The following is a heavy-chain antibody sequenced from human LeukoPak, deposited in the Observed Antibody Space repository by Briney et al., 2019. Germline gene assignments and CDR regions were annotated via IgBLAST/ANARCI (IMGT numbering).Heavy chain of an antibody. CDR3: TRWDSSSWYDAFDI. Sequence: GGPLTLPCTVSGFPFGDYAMSGLRQAPGKGREWVGFIRSKAYGGTTEYAESVKRRFSISRDESKRIAYLQVNSLKSEETAVYYCTRWDSSSWYDAFDIWGQGTMVTVSS. J-gene: IGHJ3*02. V-gene: IGHV3-49*03. D-gene: IGHD6-13*01. CDR2: IRSKAYGGTT. CDR1: GFPFGDYA.